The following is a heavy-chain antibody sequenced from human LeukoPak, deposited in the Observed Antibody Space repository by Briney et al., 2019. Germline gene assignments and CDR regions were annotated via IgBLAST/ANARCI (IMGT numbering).Heavy chain of an antibody. CDR2: SRNKDRSYTT. V-gene: IGHV3-72*01. CDR1: GLILSDQF. Sequence: SGGSLRLSCTVSGLILSDQFIDWVRQAPGKGLEWVGRSRNKDRSYTTEYAASVKGRFTISRDDSQNSVYLQMNSLGAEDTAVYYCAKDRHPARSDGYYFDYWGQGTLVTVSS. CDR3: AKDRHPARSDGYYFDY. D-gene: IGHD5-24*01. J-gene: IGHJ4*02.